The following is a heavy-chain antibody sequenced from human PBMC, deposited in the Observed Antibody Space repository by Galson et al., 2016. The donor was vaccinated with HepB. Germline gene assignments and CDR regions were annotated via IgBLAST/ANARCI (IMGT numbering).Heavy chain of an antibody. Sequence: SVKVSCKAPAYTFTNYYIHWVRQAPGQGLEWMGLINPRGDTASYAQKFQGRITMTRDTSTSSVHMELSSLRSEDTAVYYCAREPHGRTGYSYYYYGLDVWGQGTTVTVSS. CDR2: INPRGDTA. D-gene: IGHD2-15*01. V-gene: IGHV1-46*01. CDR3: AREPHGRTGYSYYYYGLDV. J-gene: IGHJ6*02. CDR1: AYTFTNYY.